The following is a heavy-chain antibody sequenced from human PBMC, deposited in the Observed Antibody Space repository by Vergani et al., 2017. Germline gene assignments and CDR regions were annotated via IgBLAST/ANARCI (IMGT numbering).Heavy chain of an antibody. CDR2: IYYSGST. V-gene: IGHV4-59*01. CDR3: ARGRGGYNRPYLDY. CDR1: GCSISSYY. Sequence: QVQLQESGPGLVKPSETLSLTCTVSGCSISSYYWSWIRQPPGKGLEWIGYIYYSGSTKYNPYLKSRVTISVDTSKNQFSLKLSSVTAADTAVYYCARGRGGYNRPYLDYWGQGTLVTVSS. J-gene: IGHJ4*02. D-gene: IGHD5-24*01.